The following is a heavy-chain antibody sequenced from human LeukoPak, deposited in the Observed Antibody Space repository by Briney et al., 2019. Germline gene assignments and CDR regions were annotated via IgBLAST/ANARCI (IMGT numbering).Heavy chain of an antibody. CDR3: VRDYNFYFDY. D-gene: IGHD3-10*01. CDR1: GFTFSSYG. V-gene: IGHV3-30*03. CDR2: ISYDGSNK. J-gene: IGHJ4*02. Sequence: GRSLRLSCAASGFTFSSYGMHWVRQAPGKGLEWVAVISYDGSNKYYADSVKGRFTIFRDNSKNTLYLQMNSLRAEDTAVYYCVRDYNFYFDYWGQGTLVTVSS.